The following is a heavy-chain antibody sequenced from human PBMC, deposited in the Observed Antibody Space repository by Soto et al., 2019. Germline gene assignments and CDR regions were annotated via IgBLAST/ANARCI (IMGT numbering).Heavy chain of an antibody. V-gene: IGHV4-39*01. D-gene: IGHD3-3*01. Sequence: SETLSLTCTVSGGSISSSSYYWGWIRQPPGKGLEWIGSIYYSGSTYYNPSLKSRVTISVDTSKNQFSLKLSSVTAADTAVYYCARGITIFGVAPNWFDPWGQGTLVTVSS. CDR3: ARGITIFGVAPNWFDP. CDR2: IYYSGST. CDR1: GGSISSSSYY. J-gene: IGHJ5*02.